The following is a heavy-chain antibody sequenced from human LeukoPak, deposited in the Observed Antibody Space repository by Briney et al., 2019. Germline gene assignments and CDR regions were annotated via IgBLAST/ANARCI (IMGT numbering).Heavy chain of an antibody. CDR1: GGSISNYY. Sequence: SETLSLTCTVSGGSISNYYWSWIRQPSGKGLEWIGYIYYSGSTDYNPSLKSRVAISVDTSKNQFCLRLSSVTAADTAVYYCARAPAAGDYYSMDVWGQGTTVTVSS. D-gene: IGHD6-13*01. CDR3: ARAPAAGDYYSMDV. CDR2: IYYSGST. V-gene: IGHV4-59*01. J-gene: IGHJ6*02.